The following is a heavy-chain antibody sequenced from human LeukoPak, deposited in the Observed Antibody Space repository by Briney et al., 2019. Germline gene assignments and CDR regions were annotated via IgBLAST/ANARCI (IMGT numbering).Heavy chain of an antibody. CDR3: ARNPYSSSWLYYYYYYMDV. CDR2: IKQDGSEK. V-gene: IGHV3-7*01. D-gene: IGHD6-13*01. CDR1: GFTFSSFW. J-gene: IGHJ6*03. Sequence: GGSLRLSCAASGFTFSSFWMSWVRQAPGKGLEWVANIKQDGSEKYYVDSVKGRFTISRDNAKNSLYPQMNSLRAEDTAVYYCARNPYSSSWLYYYYYYMDVWGKGTTVTVSS.